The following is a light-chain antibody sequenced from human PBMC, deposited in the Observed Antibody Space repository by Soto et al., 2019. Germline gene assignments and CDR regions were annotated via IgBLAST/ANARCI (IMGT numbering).Light chain of an antibody. CDR3: TSYVGNDIWV. V-gene: IGLV2-8*01. Sequence: QSALTQPPSASGSPGQSVTISCTGTSSDVGAYKYVSWYQQYPGKAPKLMIYEVTKRPSGVPDRFSASKSGNTSSLTVSGLQDKDEADYYCTSYVGNDIWVFGGGTKLTVL. CDR1: SSDVGAYKY. J-gene: IGLJ3*02. CDR2: EVT.